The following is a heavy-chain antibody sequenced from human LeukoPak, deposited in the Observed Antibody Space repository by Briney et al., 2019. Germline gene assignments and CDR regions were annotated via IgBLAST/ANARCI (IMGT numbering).Heavy chain of an antibody. J-gene: IGHJ4*02. D-gene: IGHD4-11*01. V-gene: IGHV4-4*07. Sequence: SETLSLTCAVYGGSFSGYYWSWIRQPAGKGLEWIGRMYTSGNTNYNPSLKSRVTISVDTSKNHFSLKLSAVTAADTAVYYCARDGNNYGAIVYWGQGTLVTVSS. CDR3: ARDGNNYGAIVY. CDR2: MYTSGNT. CDR1: GGSFSGYY.